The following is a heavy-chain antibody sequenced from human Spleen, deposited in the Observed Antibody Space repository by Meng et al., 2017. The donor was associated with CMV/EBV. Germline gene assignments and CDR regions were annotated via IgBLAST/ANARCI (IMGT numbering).Heavy chain of an antibody. Sequence: KVSCKGSGYSFTSYWIGWVRQMPGKGLECMGIIYPGDSDTRYSPSFQGQVTISADKSISTAYMELRRLTSDDTAVYYCARATENFVVEPPAILFDYWGQGTLVTVSS. J-gene: IGHJ4*02. V-gene: IGHV5-51*01. CDR3: ARATENFVVEPPAILFDY. CDR1: GYSFTSYW. D-gene: IGHD2-2*02. CDR2: IYPGDSDT.